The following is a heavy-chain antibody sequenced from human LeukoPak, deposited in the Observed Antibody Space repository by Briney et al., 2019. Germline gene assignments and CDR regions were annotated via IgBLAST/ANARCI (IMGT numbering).Heavy chain of an antibody. CDR2: ISGSGGST. J-gene: IGHJ3*02. Sequence: GGSLRLSCAASGFTFSSYAMSWVRQAPGKGLEWVSAISGSGGSTYYADSVKGRFTISRDNSKNTLYLQMNSLRAEDTAVYYCAKDPVRYFDWSSGTHNAFDIWGQGTMVTVSS. D-gene: IGHD3-9*01. CDR3: AKDPVRYFDWSSGTHNAFDI. CDR1: GFTFSSYA. V-gene: IGHV3-23*01.